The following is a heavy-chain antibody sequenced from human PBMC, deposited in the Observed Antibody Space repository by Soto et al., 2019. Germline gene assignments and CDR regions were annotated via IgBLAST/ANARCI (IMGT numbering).Heavy chain of an antibody. CDR3: TRDIGGKGAY. J-gene: IGHJ4*02. D-gene: IGHD3-10*01. CDR1: GFTFNSYG. CDR2: IWYDGSNK. Sequence: GGSLRLSCAASGFTFNSYGMHWVRQAPGKGLEWVAVIWYDGSNKYYADSVKGRFTISRDNSKNTLYLQMNSLRAEATALYYCTRDIGGKGAYWGPGTLVTVSS. V-gene: IGHV3-33*01.